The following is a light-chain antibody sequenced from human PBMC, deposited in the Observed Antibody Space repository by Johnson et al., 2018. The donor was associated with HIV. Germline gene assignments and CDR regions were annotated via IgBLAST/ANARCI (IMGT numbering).Light chain of an antibody. Sequence: QSVLTQPPSVSAAPGQKVTISCSGSSSNIWNNYVSWYQQLPGTAPKLLIYGTTKRPSGIADRFSDTKSGTSATLGITGLQTGDEADYYCGTWDSSLSVPYVFGTGTKVTVL. J-gene: IGLJ1*01. CDR2: GTT. V-gene: IGLV1-51*01. CDR1: SSNIWNNY. CDR3: GTWDSSLSVPYV.